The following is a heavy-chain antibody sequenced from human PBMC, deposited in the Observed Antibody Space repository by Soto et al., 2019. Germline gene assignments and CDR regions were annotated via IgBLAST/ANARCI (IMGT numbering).Heavy chain of an antibody. D-gene: IGHD3-22*01. J-gene: IGHJ4*02. CDR2: ISAYNGNT. CDR3: ARDWRPDMIVVVIPDY. CDR1: GYTFTSYG. V-gene: IGHV1-18*01. Sequence: QVQLVQSGAEVKKPGASVKVSCKASGYTFTSYGISWVRQAPGQGLEWMGWISAYNGNTNYAQKLQGRVTMTTDTSPSTAYMELRSLRSDDTAVYYCARDWRPDMIVVVIPDYWGQGTLVTVSS.